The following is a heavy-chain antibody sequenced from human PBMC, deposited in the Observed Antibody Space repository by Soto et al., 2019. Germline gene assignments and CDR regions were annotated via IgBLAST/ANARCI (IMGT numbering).Heavy chain of an antibody. D-gene: IGHD5-12*01. V-gene: IGHV4-59*01. CDR3: ARDDVYSGYDGPYCYYMDV. Sequence: PSETLSLTCTVSGGSISSYYWSWIRQPPGKGLEWIGYIYYSGSTTYNPSLKSRVTISVDTSKNQFSLKLSSVTAADTAVYYCARDDVYSGYDGPYCYYMDVWGKGTTVTVSS. J-gene: IGHJ6*03. CDR2: IYYSGST. CDR1: GGSISSYY.